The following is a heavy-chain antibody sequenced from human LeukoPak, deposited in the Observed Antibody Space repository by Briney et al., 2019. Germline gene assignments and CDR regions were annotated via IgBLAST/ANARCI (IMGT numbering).Heavy chain of an antibody. CDR2: IYTSGST. V-gene: IGHV4-59*10. D-gene: IGHD5-18*01. CDR1: GGSFSGYY. Sequence: SETLSLTCAVYGGSFSGYYWSWIRQPAGKGLEWIGRIYTSGSTNYNPSLKSRVTMSVDTSKNQFSLKLSSVTAADTAVYYCARVRGYSYGYPDYYYMDVWGKGTTVTISS. CDR3: ARVRGYSYGYPDYYYMDV. J-gene: IGHJ6*03.